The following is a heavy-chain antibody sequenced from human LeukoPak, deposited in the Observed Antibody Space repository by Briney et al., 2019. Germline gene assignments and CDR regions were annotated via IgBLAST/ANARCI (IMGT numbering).Heavy chain of an antibody. D-gene: IGHD3-22*01. CDR3: ARGSTYYDSSGQVPFDY. J-gene: IGHJ4*02. V-gene: IGHV3-48*01. CDR1: GFTFSTYS. Sequence: GGSLRLSCAASGFTFSTYSMNWVRQAPGKGLEWVSYISSSSTIYYADSVKGRFTISRDNAKNSLYLQMNSLRAEDTAVYYCARGSTYYDSSGQVPFDYWGQGTLVTVSP. CDR2: ISSSSTI.